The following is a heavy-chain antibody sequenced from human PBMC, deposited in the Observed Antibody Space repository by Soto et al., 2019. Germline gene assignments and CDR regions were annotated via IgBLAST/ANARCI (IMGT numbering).Heavy chain of an antibody. CDR1: GFTFSNAW. CDR3: TTGAIFGVVITSYYYYYGMDV. J-gene: IGHJ6*02. Sequence: GGSLRLSCAASGFTFSNAWMSWVRQAPGKWLEWVGRIKSKTDGGTTDYAAPVKGRFTISRDDSKNTLYLQMNSLKTEDTAVYYCTTGAIFGVVITSYYYYYGMDVWGQGXTVTVYS. V-gene: IGHV3-15*01. D-gene: IGHD3-3*01. CDR2: IKSKTDGGTT.